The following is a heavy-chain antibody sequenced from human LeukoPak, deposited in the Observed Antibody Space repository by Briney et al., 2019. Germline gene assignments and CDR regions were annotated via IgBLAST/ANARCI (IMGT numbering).Heavy chain of an antibody. D-gene: IGHD3-22*01. Sequence: GGSLRLSCAASGFTVSSNYMSWVRQAPGKGLEWVSVIYSGGSTYYADSVKGRFTISRDNSKNTLYLQMNSLRAEDTAVYYCARDSWDSSGYSQIWGQGTMVTASS. CDR1: GFTVSSNY. V-gene: IGHV3-66*02. CDR3: ARDSWDSSGYSQI. CDR2: IYSGGST. J-gene: IGHJ3*02.